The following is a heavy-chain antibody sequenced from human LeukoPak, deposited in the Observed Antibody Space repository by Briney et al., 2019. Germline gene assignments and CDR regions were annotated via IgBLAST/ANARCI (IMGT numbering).Heavy chain of an antibody. D-gene: IGHD2-2*01. CDR2: ISGDGDST. CDR1: GFTFSSYA. CDR3: AKGVTASCYAALNY. J-gene: IGHJ4*02. Sequence: GGSLRLSCAASGFTFSSYAMSWVRQAPGKGLEWVSVISGDGDSTFYADSVKGRFTISSDNSKNTLFLQMNSLRAEDTAVYYCAKGVTASCYAALNYWGQGTLVTVSS. V-gene: IGHV3-23*01.